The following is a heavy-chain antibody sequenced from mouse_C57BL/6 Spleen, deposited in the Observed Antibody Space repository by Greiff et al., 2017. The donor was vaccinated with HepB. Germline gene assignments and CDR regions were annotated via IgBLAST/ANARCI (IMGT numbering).Heavy chain of an antibody. D-gene: IGHD4-1*01. CDR2: IDPSDSYT. V-gene: IGHV1-50*01. CDR3: VLKLGRGFAY. CDR1: GYTFTSYW. Sequence: QVQLQQPGAELVKPGASVKLSCKASGYTFTSYWMQWVKQRPGQGLEWIGEIDPSDSYTNYNQKFKGKATLTVDTSSSTAYMQLSSLTSEDSAVYYCVLKLGRGFAYWGQGTLVTVSA. J-gene: IGHJ3*01.